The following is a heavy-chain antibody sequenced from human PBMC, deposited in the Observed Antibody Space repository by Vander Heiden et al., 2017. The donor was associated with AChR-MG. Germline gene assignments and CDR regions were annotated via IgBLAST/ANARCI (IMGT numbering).Heavy chain of an antibody. CDR3: ARTYYDSSGYYPI. V-gene: IGHV1-69*04. CDR2: IIPILGIA. D-gene: IGHD3-22*01. J-gene: IGHJ4*02. Sequence: QVQLVQSGAEVKKPGSSVKVSCKASGGTFISYAISWVRQDPGQGLEWMGRIIPILGIANYAQKFQGRVTITADKSTSTAYMELSSLRSEDTAVYYCARTYYDSSGYYPIWGQGTLVTVSS. CDR1: GGTFISYA.